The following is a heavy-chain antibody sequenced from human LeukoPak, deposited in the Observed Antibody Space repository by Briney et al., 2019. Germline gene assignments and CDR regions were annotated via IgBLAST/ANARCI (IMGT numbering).Heavy chain of an antibody. CDR1: GYTFTGYY. CDR2: INPNSGGT. V-gene: IGHV1-2*02. D-gene: IGHD1-1*01. CDR3: ARDTYHWNPNYYSYYTDV. J-gene: IGHJ6*03. Sequence: ASVKVSCKASGYTFTGYYMHWVRQAPGQGLEWMGWINPNSGGTNYAQKFQGRVTMTRDTSISTAYMELSRLRSEDTAVYYCARDTYHWNPNYYSYYTDVWGKGTTVTVSS.